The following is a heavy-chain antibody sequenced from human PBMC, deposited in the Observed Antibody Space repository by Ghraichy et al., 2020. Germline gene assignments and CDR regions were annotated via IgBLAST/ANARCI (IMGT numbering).Heavy chain of an antibody. D-gene: IGHD2-2*01. CDR2: IYYSGST. CDR3: ARDMRYCSTATCSTTDAFDI. Sequence: SETLSLTCTVSGGSISNYYWSWIRQPPGKGLEWIAYIYYSGSTNYNPSLKSRVTTSVDTSKNQFSLKLTSVTAADTAVYYCARDMRYCSTATCSTTDAFDIWGQGTMVTVSS. CDR1: GGSISNYY. J-gene: IGHJ3*02. V-gene: IGHV4-59*01.